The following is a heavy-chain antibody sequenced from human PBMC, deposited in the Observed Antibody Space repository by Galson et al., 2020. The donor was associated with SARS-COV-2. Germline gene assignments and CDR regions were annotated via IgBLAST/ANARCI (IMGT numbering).Heavy chain of an antibody. Sequence: PGGSLRLSCAASGFTFSSYGMHWVRQAPGKGLEWVAVISYDGSNKYYADSVKGRFTISRDNSKNTLYLQMNSLRAEDTAVYYCAKGGRSDFDYWGQGTLVTVSS. J-gene: IGHJ4*02. CDR2: ISYDGSNK. CDR1: GFTFSSYG. V-gene: IGHV3-30*18. CDR3: AKGGRSDFDY. D-gene: IGHD3-16*01.